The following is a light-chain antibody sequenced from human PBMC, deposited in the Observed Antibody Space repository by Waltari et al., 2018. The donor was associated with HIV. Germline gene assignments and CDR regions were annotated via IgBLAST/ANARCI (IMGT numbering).Light chain of an antibody. CDR1: SSDLRDYNS. V-gene: IGLV2-14*01. CDR2: EVS. CDR3: ASYISSASPE. J-gene: IGLJ3*02. Sequence: QSALTQPASVSGSPGQSITIPCAGTSSDLRDYNSVSWYQHHPGKVPKVIIYEVSNRPSGVSSRFSGSRSANTASLTISGLQPEDEADYFCASYISSASPEFGGGTKVTVL.